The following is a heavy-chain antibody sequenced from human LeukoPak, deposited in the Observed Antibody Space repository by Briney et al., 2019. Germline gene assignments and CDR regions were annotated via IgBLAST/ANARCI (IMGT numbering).Heavy chain of an antibody. Sequence: ASVKVSCKASGYTFTGYYMHWVRQPPGQGLEWLGWINPNSGGTNFAQKFQGRVTMTRDTSISTAYMGLSKLRSDDTAVYYCARDWDGMDVWGQGTTVTVSS. CDR1: GYTFTGYY. CDR2: INPNSGGT. CDR3: ARDWDGMDV. J-gene: IGHJ6*02. D-gene: IGHD3-16*01. V-gene: IGHV1-2*02.